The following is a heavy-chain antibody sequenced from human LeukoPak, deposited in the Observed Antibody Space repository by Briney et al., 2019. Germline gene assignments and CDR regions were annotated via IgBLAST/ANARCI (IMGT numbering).Heavy chain of an antibody. D-gene: IGHD3-22*01. CDR3: ASRAPIVVVTQEYYFDY. CDR1: GFTFSSYA. Sequence: EAGGSLRLSCAASGFTFSSYAMSWVRQAPGKGLEWVSAISGSGGSTYYADSVKGRFTISRDNSKNTLYLQMNSLRAEDTAVYYCASRAPIVVVTQEYYFDYWGQGTLVTVSS. CDR2: ISGSGGST. J-gene: IGHJ4*02. V-gene: IGHV3-23*01.